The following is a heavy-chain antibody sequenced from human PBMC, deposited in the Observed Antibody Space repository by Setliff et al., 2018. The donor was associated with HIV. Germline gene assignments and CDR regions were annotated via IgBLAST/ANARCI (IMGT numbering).Heavy chain of an antibody. J-gene: IGHJ3*01. D-gene: IGHD5-12*01. Sequence: SVKVSCKVSGDTFNNYGLNWVRQAPGQGLEWMGGIIPIFKSADYAQKFQGRVTITTDESTSTAYMDLSSLKSEDTAIYYCARTSGDAYNYEGAFDVWGQGHWSPSPQ. CDR3: ARTSGDAYNYEGAFDV. V-gene: IGHV1-69*05. CDR1: GDTFNNYG. CDR2: IIPIFKSA.